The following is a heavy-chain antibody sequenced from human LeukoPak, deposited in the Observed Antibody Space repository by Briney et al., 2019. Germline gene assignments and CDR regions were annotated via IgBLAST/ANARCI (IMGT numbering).Heavy chain of an antibody. CDR3: ARERQRGYSSGWYGY. CDR1: GGSISSGGYY. CDR2: IYYSGST. D-gene: IGHD6-19*01. J-gene: IGHJ4*02. V-gene: IGHV4-31*03. Sequence: PSETLSLTCTVSGGSISSGGYYWSWIRQHPGKGLEWIGYIYYSGSTYYNPSLKSRVTISVDTSKNQFSLKLSSVTAADTAVYYCARERQRGYSSGWYGYWGQGTLVTVSS.